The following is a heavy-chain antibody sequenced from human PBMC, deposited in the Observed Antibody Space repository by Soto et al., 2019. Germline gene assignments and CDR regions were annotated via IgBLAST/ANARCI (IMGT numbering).Heavy chain of an antibody. Sequence: GGSLRLSCAASGFTFGSYAMSWVRQAPGKWLEWVSAISGSGGTTYYADSVKGRFTISRDNTKNTLYLQLNSLRAEDTAIYYCANDKYYNFWSGFPIADYWGQGTLVTVSS. CDR2: ISGSGGTT. D-gene: IGHD3-3*01. CDR1: GFTFGSYA. V-gene: IGHV3-23*01. CDR3: ANDKYYNFWSGFPIADY. J-gene: IGHJ4*02.